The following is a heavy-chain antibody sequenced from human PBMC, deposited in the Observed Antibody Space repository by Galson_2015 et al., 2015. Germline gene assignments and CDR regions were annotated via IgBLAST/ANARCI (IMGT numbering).Heavy chain of an antibody. V-gene: IGHV4-39*01. CDR3: ARHDCSSTSCPHSDAFDI. CDR2: IYYSGST. D-gene: IGHD2-2*01. CDR1: ADSISSSSYY. J-gene: IGHJ3*02. Sequence: LSLTCTVSADSISSSSYYWGWIRQPPGKGLEWIGSIYYSGSTYYNPSLNSRGTISVDTSKNRFSLKLNSVTAADTAVYYCARHDCSSTSCPHSDAFDIWGQGTTVPVSS.